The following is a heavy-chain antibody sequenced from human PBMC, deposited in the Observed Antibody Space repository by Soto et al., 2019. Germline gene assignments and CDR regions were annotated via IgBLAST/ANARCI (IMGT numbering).Heavy chain of an antibody. CDR3: ARATRTWFDP. D-gene: IGHD4-17*01. Sequence: SQTLSLTCXISGDSVSSNSATWNWIRQSPSRGLEWLGRTYYRSKWYNEYAVSVKSRITINPDTSENQFSLQLNSVTPEDTAVYYCARATRTWFDPWGQGTLVTVSS. V-gene: IGHV6-1*01. CDR1: GDSVSSNSAT. J-gene: IGHJ5*02. CDR2: TYYRSKWYN.